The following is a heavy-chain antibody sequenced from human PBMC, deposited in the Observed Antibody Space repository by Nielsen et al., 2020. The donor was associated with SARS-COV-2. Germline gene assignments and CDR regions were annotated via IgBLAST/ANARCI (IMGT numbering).Heavy chain of an antibody. V-gene: IGHV4-39*01. J-gene: IGHJ3*02. Sequence: WIRQPPGKGLGWIGSIYYSGSAYYNPSLQSRVIMSVDASKNQFSLKLSSVTAADTAVYYCASAGSIAVAGTRGHDAFDIWGQGTMVTVSS. CDR3: ASAGSIAVAGTRGHDAFDI. D-gene: IGHD6-19*01. CDR2: IYYSGSA.